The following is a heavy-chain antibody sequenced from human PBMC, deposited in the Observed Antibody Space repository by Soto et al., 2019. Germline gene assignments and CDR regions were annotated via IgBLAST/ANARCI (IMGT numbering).Heavy chain of an antibody. Sequence: ASVKVSCKASGGIFTRYDIRWVRQAPGQGLEWMGIISPSSGSTTYAQKFQGRVTVTRDTSTTTVYMELSSLRSEDTAVYYCARKLSSNGWSAFDYWGQGTLVTVSS. CDR3: ARKLSSNGWSAFDY. CDR1: GGIFTRYD. J-gene: IGHJ4*02. CDR2: ISPSSGST. D-gene: IGHD6-19*01. V-gene: IGHV1-46*01.